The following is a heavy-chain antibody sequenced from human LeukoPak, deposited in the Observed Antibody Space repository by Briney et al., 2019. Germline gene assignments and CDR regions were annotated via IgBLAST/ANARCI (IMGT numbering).Heavy chain of an antibody. D-gene: IGHD2-15*01. CDR1: GGSFSGYY. V-gene: IGHV4-34*01. CDR3: ARVWSSGADY. J-gene: IGHJ4*02. CDR2: INHSGST. Sequence: PSETLSLTCAVYGGSFSGYYWSWIRQPPGKGLEWIGEINHSGSTNYNPSLKSRVTISVDTSKNQFSLKLSSVTAADTAVYYCARVWSSGADYWGQGTLVTVSS.